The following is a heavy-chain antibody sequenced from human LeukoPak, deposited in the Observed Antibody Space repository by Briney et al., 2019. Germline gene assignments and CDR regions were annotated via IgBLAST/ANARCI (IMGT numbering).Heavy chain of an antibody. CDR2: IIPIFGTA. Sequence: SVKVSCKASGGTFSSYAISWVRQAPGQGLEWMGGIIPIFGTANYAQKFQGRVTITADESTSTAYMELSSLRSEDTAVYYCARSGDYYDSSGYYSLDCWGQGTLVTVSS. D-gene: IGHD3-22*01. J-gene: IGHJ4*02. CDR3: ARSGDYYDSSGYYSLDC. CDR1: GGTFSSYA. V-gene: IGHV1-69*13.